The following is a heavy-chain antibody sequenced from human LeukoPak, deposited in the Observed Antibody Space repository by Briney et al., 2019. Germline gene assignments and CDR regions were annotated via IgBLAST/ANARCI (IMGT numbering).Heavy chain of an antibody. D-gene: IGHD6-25*01. CDR3: TRVLTARSGGYDAFDI. CDR1: GFTFSTYE. CDR2: IDTAGDT. J-gene: IGHJ3*02. V-gene: IGHV3-13*01. Sequence: GGSLRLSCAASGFTFSTYEMTWVRQATGKGLEWVSGIDTAGDTYYPGSVKGRSTISRDNAKNSLYLQMNSLRAGDTAVYYCTRVLTARSGGYDAFDIWGQGTMVTVSS.